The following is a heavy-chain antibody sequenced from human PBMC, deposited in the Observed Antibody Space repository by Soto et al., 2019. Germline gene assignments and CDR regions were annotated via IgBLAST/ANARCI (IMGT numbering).Heavy chain of an antibody. Sequence: ASVKVSCKASGYTFISDGISWVRQAPGQGLEWMGWISVYNGNTNYAQKLQGRVTMTTDTSTSTAYMELRSLRSDDTAVYYCARDFVPDCSSTSCYYFDYWGQGTLVTVSS. V-gene: IGHV1-18*01. CDR1: GYTFISDG. CDR2: ISVYNGNT. D-gene: IGHD2-2*01. CDR3: ARDFVPDCSSTSCYYFDY. J-gene: IGHJ4*02.